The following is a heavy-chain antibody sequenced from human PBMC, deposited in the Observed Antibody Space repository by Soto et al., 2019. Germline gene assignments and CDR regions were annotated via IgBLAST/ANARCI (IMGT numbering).Heavy chain of an antibody. V-gene: IGHV4-59*01. Sequence: SETLSLTCTVAGGSISSYYCSWIRQRPGKRREWIGYIYYSEITNNNPSLTGRVTISIEPLKNQYSLQPSSVTAADPAVYYFASKNSSSWENPLGGMDVGGQGTTVIVS. CDR1: GGSISSYY. CDR2: IYYSEIT. J-gene: IGHJ6*02. CDR3: ASKNSSSWENPLGGMDV. D-gene: IGHD6-13*01.